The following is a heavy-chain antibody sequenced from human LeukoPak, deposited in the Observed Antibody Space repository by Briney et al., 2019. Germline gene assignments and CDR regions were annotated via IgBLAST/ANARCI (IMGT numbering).Heavy chain of an antibody. CDR1: GFTFSNAW. Sequence: GGSLRLSCAVSGFTFSNAWMSWVRQAPGKGLEWVGRIKSKTDGGTTDYAAPVKGRFIISRDDSKNTLYLQMNSLKTEDTAVYYCTTIAAAGQFDYWGQGTLVTVSS. CDR2: IKSKTDGGTT. J-gene: IGHJ4*02. CDR3: TTIAAAGQFDY. V-gene: IGHV3-15*01. D-gene: IGHD6-13*01.